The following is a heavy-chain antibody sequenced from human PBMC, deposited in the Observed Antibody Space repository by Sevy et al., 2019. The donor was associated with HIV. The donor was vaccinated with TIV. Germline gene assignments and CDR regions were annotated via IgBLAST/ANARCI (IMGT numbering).Heavy chain of an antibody. V-gene: IGHV3-53*01. CDR1: GFTVSSNY. D-gene: IGHD2-2*01. Sequence: GGSLRLSCAASGFTVSSNYMTWVRQAPGKGLEWVSVIYSGGNTYYADSVKGRFTISRDNSKNTMYLQMNSLRVEDMAVYYCARDRRGYCSSTSCYPYGMDVWGQGTTVTVSS. CDR3: ARDRRGYCSSTSCYPYGMDV. CDR2: IYSGGNT. J-gene: IGHJ6*02.